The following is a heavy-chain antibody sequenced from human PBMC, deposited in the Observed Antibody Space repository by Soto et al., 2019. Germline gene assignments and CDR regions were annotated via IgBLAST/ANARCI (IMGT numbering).Heavy chain of an antibody. D-gene: IGHD5-18*01. Sequence: GGSLRLSCAASGFTFSDHYMDWVRQAPGKGLEWVGRTRNKANSYTTEYAASVKGRFTISRDDSKNSLYLQMNSLKTEDTAVYYCARLPGGYSYGYDYWGQGTLVTVSS. V-gene: IGHV3-72*01. J-gene: IGHJ4*02. CDR2: TRNKANSYTT. CDR3: ARLPGGYSYGYDY. CDR1: GFTFSDHY.